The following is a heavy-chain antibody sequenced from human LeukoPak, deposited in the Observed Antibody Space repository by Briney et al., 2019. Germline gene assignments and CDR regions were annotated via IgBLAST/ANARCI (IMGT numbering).Heavy chain of an antibody. CDR1: GGSISSGSYY. Sequence: SQTLSLTCTVSGGSISSGSYYWSWIRQPAGKGLEWIGRIYTSGSTNYNPSPKSRVTISVDTSKNQFSLKLSSVTAADTAVYYCARGSGYGHAFDYWGQGTLVTVSS. CDR3: ARGSGYGHAFDY. CDR2: IYTSGST. J-gene: IGHJ4*02. V-gene: IGHV4-61*02. D-gene: IGHD5-12*01.